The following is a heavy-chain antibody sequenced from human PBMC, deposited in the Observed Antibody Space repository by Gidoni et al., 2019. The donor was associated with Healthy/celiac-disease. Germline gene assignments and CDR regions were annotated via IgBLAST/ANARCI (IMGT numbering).Heavy chain of an antibody. D-gene: IGHD1-7*01. Sequence: EVQLVQSGAEVKKPGESLKIACKGAGYSCTSYWIGWVRQMPGKGLEWMGIIYPGDSDTRYSPSFQGQVTISADKSISTAYLQWSSLKASDTAMYYCARLASGTTPFYYYYGMDVWGQGTTVTVSS. V-gene: IGHV5-51*01. J-gene: IGHJ6*02. CDR3: ARLASGTTPFYYYYGMDV. CDR1: GYSCTSYW. CDR2: IYPGDSDT.